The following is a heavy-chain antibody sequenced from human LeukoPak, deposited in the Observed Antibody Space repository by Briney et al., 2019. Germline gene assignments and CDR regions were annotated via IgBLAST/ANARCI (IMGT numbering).Heavy chain of an antibody. Sequence: ASVKVSCKASGGTFSSYAISWVRQAPGQGLEWMGRIIPILGIANYAQKFQGRVTITADKSTSTAYMELSSLRSEDTAVYYCARGGPYYYDSSPFDYWGQGTLVTVSS. CDR3: ARGGPYYYDSSPFDY. J-gene: IGHJ4*02. V-gene: IGHV1-69*04. D-gene: IGHD3-22*01. CDR1: GGTFSSYA. CDR2: IIPILGIA.